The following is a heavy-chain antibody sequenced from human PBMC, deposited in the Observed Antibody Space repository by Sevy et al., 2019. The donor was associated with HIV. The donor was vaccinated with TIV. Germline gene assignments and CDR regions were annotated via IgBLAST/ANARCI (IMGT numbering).Heavy chain of an antibody. CDR1: GFTLSSYT. Sequence: GGSLRLSCEDSGFTLSSYTMNWVRQSPEKGLEWVATFDRTDITHYADSVKGRFIISRDTAKNSLFLQMNSLRDDDTAMYFCVRDERAIASHFDYWGRGTLVTVSS. V-gene: IGHV3-48*02. D-gene: IGHD2-21*01. J-gene: IGHJ4*02. CDR2: FDRTDIT. CDR3: VRDERAIASHFDY.